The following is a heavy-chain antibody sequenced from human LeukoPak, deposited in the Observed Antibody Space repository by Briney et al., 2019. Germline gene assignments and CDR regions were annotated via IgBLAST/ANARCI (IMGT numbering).Heavy chain of an antibody. CDR1: GFTFGSYA. CDR2: ISGSGGST. J-gene: IGHJ4*02. Sequence: GGSLRLSCAASGFTFGSYAMSWVRQAPGKVRGWVSAISGSGGSTYYADSVKGRFTISRDNSKNTLYLQMNSLTSDDAAVYNCATDPRCIPGATADYPGQGTVVTVPS. V-gene: IGHV3-23*01. D-gene: IGHD1-14*01. CDR3: ATDPRCIPGATADY.